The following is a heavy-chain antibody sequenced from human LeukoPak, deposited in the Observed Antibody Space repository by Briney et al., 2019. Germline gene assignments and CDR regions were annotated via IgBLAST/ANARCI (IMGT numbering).Heavy chain of an antibody. V-gene: IGHV6-1*01. J-gene: IGHJ4*02. CDR1: GDSISSNSAA. D-gene: IGHD1-7*01. Sequence: SQTLSLTCSISGDSISSNSAAWSWIRQSPSRGLEWLGRTYYRSKWYINYALSVKSRITINPDISKNQFSLQLNSVTPEDTAVYYCARDRNFGGNYNTIDYWGQGTLVTVSS. CDR2: TYYRSKWYI. CDR3: ARDRNFGGNYNTIDY.